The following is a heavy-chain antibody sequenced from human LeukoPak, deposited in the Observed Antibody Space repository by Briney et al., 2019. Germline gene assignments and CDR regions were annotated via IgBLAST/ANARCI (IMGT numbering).Heavy chain of an antibody. Sequence: PSETLSLTCTVSGYSISSGYYWGWIRQPPGKGLEWIGSGSTYYNPSLKSRVTISVDTSKNQFSLKLSSVTAADTAVYYCARPSSSFRRGGDYWGQGTLVTVSS. CDR1: GYSISSGYY. CDR3: ARPSSSFRRGGDY. D-gene: IGHD6-13*01. CDR2: SGST. V-gene: IGHV4-38-2*02. J-gene: IGHJ4*02.